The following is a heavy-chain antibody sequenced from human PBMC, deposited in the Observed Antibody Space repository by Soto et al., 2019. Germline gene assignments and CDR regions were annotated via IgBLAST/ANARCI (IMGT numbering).Heavy chain of an antibody. D-gene: IGHD6-6*01. Sequence: ETLSLTCTVSGGSISTTSWWSWIRQPPGKGLEWIGDIYHTGSASYNPSLRGRLTISIDKSGNKFSLNLNSVTAADTAVYYCARSDSSSTNYNYYGLEDWGQGTTVTVSS. CDR1: GGSISTTSW. CDR2: IYHTGSA. V-gene: IGHV4-4*02. J-gene: IGHJ6*02. CDR3: ARSDSSSTNYNYYGLED.